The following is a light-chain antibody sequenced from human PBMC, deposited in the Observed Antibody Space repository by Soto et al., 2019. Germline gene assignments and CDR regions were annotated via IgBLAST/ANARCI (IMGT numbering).Light chain of an antibody. CDR3: QQYGSSSWT. V-gene: IGKV3-20*01. Sequence: EIVLTQSPGTLSLSPGERATLSCRASQSISSTYLAWYQQKPGRAPRLLIYGASNRATGIPDRFSGSGSGTDFTLTISRLEPEDFAVYYCQQYGSSSWTFGQGTKVDIK. CDR2: GAS. J-gene: IGKJ1*01. CDR1: QSISSTY.